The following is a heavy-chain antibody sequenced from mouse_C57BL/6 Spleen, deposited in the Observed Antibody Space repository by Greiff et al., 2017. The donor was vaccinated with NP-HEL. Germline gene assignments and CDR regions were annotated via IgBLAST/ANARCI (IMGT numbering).Heavy chain of an antibody. CDR3: ARWGGYDGYY. V-gene: IGHV1-50*01. CDR2: IDPSDSYT. J-gene: IGHJ3*01. CDR1: GYTFTSYW. Sequence: QVQLQQPGAELVKPGASVKLSCKASGYTFTSYWMQWVKQRPGQGLEWIGEIDPSDSYTNYNQKFKGKATLTVDTSSSTAYMQLSSLTSEDSAVYYCARWGGYDGYYWGQGTLVTVSA. D-gene: IGHD2-3*01.